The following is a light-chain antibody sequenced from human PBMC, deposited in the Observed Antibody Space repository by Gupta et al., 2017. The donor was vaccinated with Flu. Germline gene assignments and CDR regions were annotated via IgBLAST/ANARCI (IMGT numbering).Light chain of an antibody. Sequence: QSALPQPRSVSGSPGQSVTISCTGTSSHAGGYNYVYWSQQLPGKATRLMIYDVSKRPSGVPDRFSGSKSGNTASLTISGLQAEDEADYYCCSYAGSYVFGTGTKVTVL. CDR2: DVS. CDR3: CSYAGSYV. V-gene: IGLV2-11*01. CDR1: SSHAGGYNY. J-gene: IGLJ1*01.